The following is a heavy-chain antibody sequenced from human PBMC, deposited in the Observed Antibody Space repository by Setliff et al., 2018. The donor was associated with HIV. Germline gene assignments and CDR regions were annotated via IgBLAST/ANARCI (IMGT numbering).Heavy chain of an antibody. Sequence: GGSLRLSCAVSGFTFSNAWMSWVRQAPGKGLEWVGRIESKTNGGTTDYGAPVKGRFTISRDDSKNTVYLQMNSLRSDDTAIYYCVRDEKRAAGGSLYYFDLWGQGTLVTVSS. CDR2: IESKTNGGTT. CDR3: VRDEKRAAGGSLYYFDL. V-gene: IGHV3-15*04. J-gene: IGHJ4*02. CDR1: GFTFSNAW. D-gene: IGHD5-12*01.